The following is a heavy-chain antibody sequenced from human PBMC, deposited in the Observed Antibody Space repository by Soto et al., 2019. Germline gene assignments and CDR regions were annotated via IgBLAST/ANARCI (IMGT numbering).Heavy chain of an antibody. V-gene: IGHV1-3*01. D-gene: IGHD3-9*01. CDR1: GYTFTSYA. Sequence: ALVKVSCKASGYTFTSYAMHWVRQAPGQRLEWMGWINAGNGNTKYSQKFQGRVTITRDTSASTAYMELSSLRSEDTAVYYCARGNVLRYFDWLSHFDYWGQGTLVTVSS. CDR2: INAGNGNT. J-gene: IGHJ4*02. CDR3: ARGNVLRYFDWLSHFDY.